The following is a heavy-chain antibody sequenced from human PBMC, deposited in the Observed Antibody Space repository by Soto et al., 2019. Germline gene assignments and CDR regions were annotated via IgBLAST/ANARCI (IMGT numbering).Heavy chain of an antibody. CDR2: ISSTTNYI. CDR1: GFTYTRYS. Sequence: GGSLRLSCAASGFTYTRYSMNWVRQAPGKGLEWVSSISSTTNYIYYGDSMKGRFTISRDNAKNSLYLEMNSLRAGDTAVYYCARESEDLTSNFDYWGQGTLVTVSS. J-gene: IGHJ4*02. CDR3: ARESEDLTSNFDY. V-gene: IGHV3-21*06.